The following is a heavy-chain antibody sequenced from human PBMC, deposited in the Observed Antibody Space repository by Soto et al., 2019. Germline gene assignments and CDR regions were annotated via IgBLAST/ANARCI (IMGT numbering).Heavy chain of an antibody. V-gene: IGHV3-21*01. CDR2: ISSSSSYI. CDR3: ARERAGRDYYYGMDV. J-gene: IGHJ6*02. Sequence: EVQLVESGGGLVKPGGSLRLSCAASGFTFSSYSMNWVRQAPGKGLEWVSSISSSSSYIYYADSVKGRFTISRDNAENSLYLQMNSLRAEDTAVYYCARERAGRDYYYGMDVWGQGTTVTVSS. CDR1: GFTFSSYS. D-gene: IGHD3-10*01.